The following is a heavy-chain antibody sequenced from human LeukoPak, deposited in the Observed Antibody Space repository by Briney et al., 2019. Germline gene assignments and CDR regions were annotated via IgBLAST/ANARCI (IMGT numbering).Heavy chain of an antibody. Sequence: TGGSLRLSCAVSGFTFSTYGMQGVRQAPGKGLEWVALIWYDGNNKYYADSVKGRFTISRDNSKNTLYLQMNSLRPEDTAVYYCAKGLNSNWVGWFDPWGQGTLVTVSS. CDR2: IWYDGNNK. V-gene: IGHV3-30*02. CDR1: GFTFSTYG. D-gene: IGHD4-11*01. J-gene: IGHJ5*02. CDR3: AKGLNSNWVGWFDP.